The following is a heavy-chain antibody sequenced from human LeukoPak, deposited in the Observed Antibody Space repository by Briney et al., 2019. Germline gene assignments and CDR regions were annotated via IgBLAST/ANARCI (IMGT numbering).Heavy chain of an antibody. J-gene: IGHJ4*02. Sequence: SETLSLTCTVSGGSISSSSYYWGWIRQPPGKGLEWIGSIYYSGSTYYNPSLKSRVTISVDTSKNQFSLKLSSVTAADTAVYYCARLSGMVYVLWGQGALVTVSS. V-gene: IGHV4-39*01. CDR3: ARLSGMVYVL. CDR2: IYYSGST. CDR1: GGSISSSSYY. D-gene: IGHD2-8*01.